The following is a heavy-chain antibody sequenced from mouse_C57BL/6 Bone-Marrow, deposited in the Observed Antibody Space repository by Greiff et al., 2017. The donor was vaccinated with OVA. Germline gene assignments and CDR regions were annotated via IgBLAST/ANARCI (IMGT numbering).Heavy chain of an antibody. CDR2: INPYNGGT. V-gene: IGHV1-19*01. D-gene: IGHD1-1*01. Sequence: VQLQQSGPVLVKPGASVKMSCKASGYTFTDYYMNWVKQSHGKSLEWIGVINPYNGGTSYNQKFKGKATLTVDKSSSTAYMELNSLTSEDSAVYYCARENYYGSSLAWFAYWGQGTLVTVSA. J-gene: IGHJ3*01. CDR1: GYTFTDYY. CDR3: ARENYYGSSLAWFAY.